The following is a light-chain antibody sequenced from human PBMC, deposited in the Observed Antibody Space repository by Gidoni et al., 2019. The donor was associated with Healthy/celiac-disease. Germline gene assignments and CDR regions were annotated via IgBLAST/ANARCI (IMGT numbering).Light chain of an antibody. CDR2: AAS. CDR3: QQSYSTPPT. J-gene: IGKJ2*01. CDR1: RSISNY. V-gene: IGKV1-39*01. Sequence: DIQLPQSPSSLSASVGDRVIIVCRASRSISNYLNWYQQKPWTAPKLLIYAASSLQSGVPKRFSGSGSVTHFTLNISSLQPEDFATYYCQQSYSTPPTFGQGNKLEIK.